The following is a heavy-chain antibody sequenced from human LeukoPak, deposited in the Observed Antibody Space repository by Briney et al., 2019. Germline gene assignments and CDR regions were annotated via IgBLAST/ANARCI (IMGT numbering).Heavy chain of an antibody. CDR3: AREMVRGIRWLDN. V-gene: IGHV1-2*02. CDR2: INPNSGGT. J-gene: IGHJ4*02. CDR1: GYTITDYF. D-gene: IGHD3-10*01. Sequence: ASVKVSCKASGYTITDYFIHWVRQAPGQGLEWMGWINPNSGGTKYAQKFQGRVTMTRNTSISTAYLELSSLRSEDTAVYYCAREMVRGIRWLDNWGQGTLVTVSS.